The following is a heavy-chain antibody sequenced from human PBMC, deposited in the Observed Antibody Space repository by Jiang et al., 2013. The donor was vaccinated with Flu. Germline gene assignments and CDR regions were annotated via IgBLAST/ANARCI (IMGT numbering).Heavy chain of an antibody. CDR1: GYTFTSYA. V-gene: IGHV1-3*01. J-gene: IGHJ4*02. CDR3: ARSASPRFGEFLWYAFEY. CDR2: INAGNGNT. Sequence: SGAEVKKPGASVKVSCKASGYTFTSYAMHWVRQAPGQRLEWMGWINAGNGNTKYSQNFQDRVTITRDTSASTAYMELSSLRSEDTAVYYCARSASPRFGEFLWYAFEYWGQGTLVTVSS. D-gene: IGHD3-10*01.